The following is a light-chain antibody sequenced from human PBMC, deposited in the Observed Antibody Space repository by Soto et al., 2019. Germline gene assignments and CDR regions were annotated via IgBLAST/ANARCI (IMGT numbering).Light chain of an antibody. J-gene: IGKJ1*01. CDR2: GAS. CDR3: QQYGSSPTWT. V-gene: IGKV3-20*01. CDR1: QSVGSF. Sequence: EIVLTQSPATLSLSPGERATLSCRASQSVGSFLAWYQQKPGQAPRLLIYGASTRASGIPDRFSGSGSGTDFTLTISRLEPEDSAVYYCQQYGSSPTWTFGQGTKVDI.